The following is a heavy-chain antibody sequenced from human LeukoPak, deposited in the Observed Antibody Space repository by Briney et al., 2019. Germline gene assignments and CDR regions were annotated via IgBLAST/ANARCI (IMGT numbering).Heavy chain of an antibody. CDR3: ARDVYGSGTIPLDY. D-gene: IGHD3-10*01. V-gene: IGHV1-8*01. Sequence: ASVKVSCKASGYTFTSYDINWVRQATGQGLEWMGWMNPNSGNTGYAQKFQGRVTMTRNTSISTAYMELSSLRSEDTAVYYCARDVYGSGTIPLDYWGQGTLVTVSS. CDR2: MNPNSGNT. CDR1: GYTFTSYD. J-gene: IGHJ4*02.